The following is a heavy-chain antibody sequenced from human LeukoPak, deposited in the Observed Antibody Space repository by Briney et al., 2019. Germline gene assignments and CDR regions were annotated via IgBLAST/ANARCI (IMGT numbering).Heavy chain of an antibody. CDR2: IYYGENT. CDR3: ARRDDSSGYHKIFDY. Sequence: SETLSLTCTVSGGSISSGPYYWGWIRQPPGKGLEWIGNIYYGENTYYNPSLKSRVTISIGTSKNQFYLKLSSLTAADTAVYYCARRDDSSGYHKIFDYWGPGTLVTVSS. J-gene: IGHJ4*02. V-gene: IGHV4-39*01. D-gene: IGHD3-22*01. CDR1: GGSISSGPYY.